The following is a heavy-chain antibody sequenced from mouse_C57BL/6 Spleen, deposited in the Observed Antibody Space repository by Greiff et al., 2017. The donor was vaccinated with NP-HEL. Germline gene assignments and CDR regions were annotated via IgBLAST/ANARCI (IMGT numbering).Heavy chain of an antibody. V-gene: IGHV1-52*01. CDR3: SYGNYFDY. D-gene: IGHD2-1*01. CDR1: GYTFTSYW. Sequence: VQLQQPGAELVRPGSSVKLTCKASGYTFTSYWMHWVKQRPIQGLEWIGNIDPSDSETHYNQKFKDKATLTVDKSSSTAYMQLSSLTSEDSAVYYCSYGNYFDYWGQGTTLTVSS. J-gene: IGHJ2*01. CDR2: IDPSDSET.